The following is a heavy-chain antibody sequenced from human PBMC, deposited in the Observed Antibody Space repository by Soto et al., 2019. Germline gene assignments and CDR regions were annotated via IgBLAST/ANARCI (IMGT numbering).Heavy chain of an antibody. CDR1: GVTFSNYA. V-gene: IGHV1-69*11. J-gene: IGHJ6*02. D-gene: IGHD3-10*01. Sequence: QVQLVQSGAEVKKPGSSVKVSCTASGVTFSNYAISWVRQAPGQGLEWMGGIIPILGTANYAQKFRGRVTIVADESTSTAYMELSSLRYEDTAVYYCARPAMVRGRGLGYYGMDVWGQGTTVTVSS. CDR2: IIPILGTA. CDR3: ARPAMVRGRGLGYYGMDV.